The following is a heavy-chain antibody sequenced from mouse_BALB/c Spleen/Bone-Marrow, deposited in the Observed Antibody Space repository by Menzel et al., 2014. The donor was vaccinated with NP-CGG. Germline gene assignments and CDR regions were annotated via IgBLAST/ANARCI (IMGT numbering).Heavy chain of an antibody. J-gene: IGHJ4*01. V-gene: IGHV1-69*02. Sequence: VQLVESGAELVRPGASVKLSCRASGYTFTSYWINWVKQRPGQGLEWIGNIYPSDSYTNYNQRFKDKATLTVDKSSSTAYMQLSSPTSEDSAVYYCTRYGNSHYYAMDYWGQGTSVTVS. CDR1: GYTFTSYW. CDR2: IYPSDSYT. D-gene: IGHD1-1*01. CDR3: TRYGNSHYYAMDY.